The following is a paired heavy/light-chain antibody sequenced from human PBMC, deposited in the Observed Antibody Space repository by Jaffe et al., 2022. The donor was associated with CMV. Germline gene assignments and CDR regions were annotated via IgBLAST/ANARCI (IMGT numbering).Light chain of an antibody. V-gene: IGKV3-15*01. CDR1: QSVSGN. CDR2: GAS. CDR3: QQYNNWPPYT. Sequence: EIVMTQSPATLSVSPGEGATLSCRASQSVSGNLAWYQQKPGQAPRLLIYGASTRATGIPARFSGSGSGTEFTLTISSLQSEDFAVYYCQQYNNWPPYTFGQGTKLEIK. J-gene: IGKJ2*01.
Heavy chain of an antibody. J-gene: IGHJ6*03. D-gene: IGHD2-21*01. CDR2: ISGSGGVT. Sequence: EVQLVESGGGLVQPGGSLRLSCAASPFTFSSYVMSWVRQAPGKGLEWVSSISGSGGVTYFADSVKGRFTISRDNSKNTLYLQMNSLRAEDTAVYYCAKAVIPDYYYMDVWGKGTTVTVSS. CDR1: PFTFSSYV. V-gene: IGHV3-23*04. CDR3: AKAVIPDYYYMDV.